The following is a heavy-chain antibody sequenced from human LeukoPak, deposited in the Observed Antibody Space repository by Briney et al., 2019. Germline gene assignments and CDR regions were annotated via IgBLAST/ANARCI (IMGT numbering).Heavy chain of an antibody. J-gene: IGHJ4*02. Sequence: PGESLKISCKGSGYTFTTSWIGWVRQMPGKGLELMGIIYPSDSDTTYSPSFQGQVTISADKSISTAYLQWSSLRASDTAMYYCARLYGRYFDYWGQGTLVTVSS. CDR3: ARLYGRYFDY. CDR1: GYTFTTSW. D-gene: IGHD2-8*01. CDR2: IYPSDSDT. V-gene: IGHV5-51*01.